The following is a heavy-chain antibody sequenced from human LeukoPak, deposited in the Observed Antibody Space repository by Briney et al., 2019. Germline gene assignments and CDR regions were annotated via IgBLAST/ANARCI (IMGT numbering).Heavy chain of an antibody. CDR3: ARGFRGDYEFDY. J-gene: IGHJ4*02. D-gene: IGHD4-17*01. CDR2: IRYDGSNK. CDR1: GFTFSSYS. V-gene: IGHV3-30*02. Sequence: GGSLRLSCAASGFTFSSYSMHWVRQAPGKGLEWVAFIRYDGSNKYYADSVKGRFTISRDNAKNSLYLQMNSLRAEDTAVYYCARGFRGDYEFDYWGQGTLVTVSS.